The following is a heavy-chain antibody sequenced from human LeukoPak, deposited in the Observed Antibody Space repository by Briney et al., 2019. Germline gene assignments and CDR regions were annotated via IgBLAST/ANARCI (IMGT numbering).Heavy chain of an antibody. CDR3: ARDGEGAPAY. J-gene: IGHJ4*02. V-gene: IGHV3-7*04. D-gene: IGHD1-26*01. Sequence: PGGSLRLSCAASGFTFSSSWMSWVRQAPGKGLEWVANIKEDGSRKYYVDSVRGRFTISRDNAKNSLYLQMNSLRAEDTAVYYCARDGEGAPAYWGQGTLVTVSS. CDR2: IKEDGSRK. CDR1: GFTFSSSW.